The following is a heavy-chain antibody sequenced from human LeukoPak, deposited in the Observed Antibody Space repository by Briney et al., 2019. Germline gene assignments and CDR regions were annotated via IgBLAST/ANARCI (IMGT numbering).Heavy chain of an antibody. D-gene: IGHD1-26*01. V-gene: IGHV3-7*01. CDR2: IKQDGSEK. Sequence: GGSLRLSCAASGFTFSNYWMSWVRQAPGKGLEWVANIKQDGSEKNYVDSVKGRFTISRDNATNSLYLQMNSLRAEDTAVYYVAHSGSYIDYWGQGTLVTVSS. CDR3: AHSGSYIDY. CDR1: GFTFSNYW. J-gene: IGHJ4*02.